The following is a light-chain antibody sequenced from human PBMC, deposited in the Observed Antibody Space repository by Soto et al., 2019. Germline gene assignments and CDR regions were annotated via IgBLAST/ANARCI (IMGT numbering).Light chain of an antibody. CDR2: GAS. Sequence: EIVMTQSPATLPVSPGERATLSCRASQSVSSNLAWYQQKPGQAPRLLIYGASTRATGIPARFSGSGSGTEFTLTISSLQSEDFAVYYCQQYNNWGGTFGQGTKVDIK. V-gene: IGKV3-15*01. CDR3: QQYNNWGGT. CDR1: QSVSSN. J-gene: IGKJ1*01.